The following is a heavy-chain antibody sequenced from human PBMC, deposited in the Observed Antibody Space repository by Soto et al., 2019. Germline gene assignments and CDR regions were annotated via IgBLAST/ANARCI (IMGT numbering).Heavy chain of an antibody. CDR1: GFTFSSYW. V-gene: IGHV3-7*03. J-gene: IGHJ6*02. Sequence: PGGSLRLSCAASGFTFSSYWMSWVRQAPGKGLEWVANIKRDGSEKYYVDSVKGRFTISRDNAKNSLYLQMNSLRAEDTAVYYCARNFYDILTGSLAHYYYGMDVWGQGTTVTVSS. CDR2: IKRDGSEK. D-gene: IGHD3-9*01. CDR3: ARNFYDILTGSLAHYYYGMDV.